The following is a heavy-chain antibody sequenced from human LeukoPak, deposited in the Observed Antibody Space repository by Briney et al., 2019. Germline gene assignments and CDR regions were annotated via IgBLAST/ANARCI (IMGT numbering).Heavy chain of an antibody. CDR1: GFTFSSYS. J-gene: IGHJ4*02. CDR2: ISSSSSYI. D-gene: IGHD3-22*01. CDR3: ARDCYDSSGFDY. V-gene: IGHV3-21*01. Sequence: GGSLRLSCAASGFTFSSYSMNWVRQAPGKGLEWVSSISSSSSYIYYADSVKGRFTISRDDAKNSLYPQMNSLRAEDTAVYYCARDCYDSSGFDYWGQGTLVTVSS.